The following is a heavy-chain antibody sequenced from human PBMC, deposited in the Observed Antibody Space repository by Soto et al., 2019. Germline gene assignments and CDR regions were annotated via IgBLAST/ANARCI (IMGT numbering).Heavy chain of an antibody. Sequence: QAHLVQSGAEVKKPGDSVKVSCEASGYTFNLHAIHWVRQAPGQRLEWMGYINTGNGNTKYSENLQGRITITRDTSATTAYMELRSLRSEDTAVYYCAGRASRHFDYWGQGTLVTVSS. CDR1: GYTFNLHA. CDR3: AGRASRHFDY. J-gene: IGHJ4*02. V-gene: IGHV1-3*04. D-gene: IGHD6-13*01. CDR2: INTGNGNT.